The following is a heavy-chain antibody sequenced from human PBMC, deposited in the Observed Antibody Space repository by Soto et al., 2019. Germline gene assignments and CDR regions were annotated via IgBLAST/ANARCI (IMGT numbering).Heavy chain of an antibody. CDR1: GFSFNFYV. CDR3: ARAVTQYFDS. Sequence: PGGSLRLACAASGFSFNFYVMTWVRQAQGKGLEWVSGMSGSGGHKYYADSVKGRFTVSRDNSNSTLFLQMNSLRAEDTAVYYCARAVTQYFDSWGQGTLVTVSS. V-gene: IGHV3-23*01. J-gene: IGHJ4*02. CDR2: MSGSGGHK.